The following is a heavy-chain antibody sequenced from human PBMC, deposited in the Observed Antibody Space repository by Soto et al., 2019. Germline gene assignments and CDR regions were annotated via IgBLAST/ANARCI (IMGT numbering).Heavy chain of an antibody. V-gene: IGHV3-30*03. CDR2: ISFDGGRK. J-gene: IGHJ6*02. CDR1: GVSFSNYG. D-gene: IGHD5-12*01. CDR3: VRDAGGYSGYDYKVINYYYGMDV. Sequence: GGSLRLSCAASGVSFSNYGVHWVRQAPGKGLEWVAVISFDGGRKYFLDFVKGRFTISRDNAKNTLYLQMNSLRVEDTAVYYCVRDAGGYSGYDYKVINYYYGMDVWGQGTTVTVSS.